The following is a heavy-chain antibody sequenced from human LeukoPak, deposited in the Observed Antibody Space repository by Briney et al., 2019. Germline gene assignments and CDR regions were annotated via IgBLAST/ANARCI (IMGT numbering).Heavy chain of an antibody. V-gene: IGHV1-2*02. CDR2: INPNGGGT. J-gene: IGHJ4*02. CDR3: ARGHSSLRLYYFDY. Sequence: ASVKVSCKASGYTFTGNFIHWVRQAPGQGLEWVGWINPNGGGTNYAQKFQGRVTMTRDTSISTAYMDLSSLTSEDTAIYYCARGHSSLRLYYFDYWGKGTLVTVSS. D-gene: IGHD6-6*01. CDR1: GYTFTGNF.